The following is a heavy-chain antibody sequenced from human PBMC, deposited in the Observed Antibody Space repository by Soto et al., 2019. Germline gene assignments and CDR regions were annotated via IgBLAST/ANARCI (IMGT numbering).Heavy chain of an antibody. J-gene: IGHJ6*02. V-gene: IGHV3-53*02. Sequence: EVQLVETGGGLIQPGGSLRLSCAASGFTVSSNYMSWVRQAPGKGLEWVSVIYSGGSTYYADSVKGRFTISRDNSKHTLYLQMNSLRAEDTAVYYCARGVTVTTGGYYYYYGMDVWGQGTTVTVSS. D-gene: IGHD4-17*01. CDR2: IYSGGST. CDR1: GFTVSSNY. CDR3: ARGVTVTTGGYYYYYGMDV.